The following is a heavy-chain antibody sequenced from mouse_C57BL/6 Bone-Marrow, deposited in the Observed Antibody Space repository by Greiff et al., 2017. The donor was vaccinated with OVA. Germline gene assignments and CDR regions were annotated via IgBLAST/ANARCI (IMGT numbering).Heavy chain of an antibody. D-gene: IGHD3-2*02. V-gene: IGHV1-81*01. CDR1: GYTFTSSG. CDR2: IYPRSGNT. Sequence: QVQLQQSGAELARPGASVKLSCKASGYTFTSSGISWVKQRTGQGLEWIGEIYPRSGNTYYNEKFKGKATLTADKSSSTAYMELRSLTSEDSAVYFCARRAAQSYYAMDYWGQGTSVTVSS. CDR3: ARRAAQSYYAMDY. J-gene: IGHJ4*01.